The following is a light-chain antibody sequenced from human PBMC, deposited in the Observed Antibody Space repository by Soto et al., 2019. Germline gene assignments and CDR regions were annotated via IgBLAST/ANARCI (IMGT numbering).Light chain of an antibody. CDR2: EAT. Sequence: QSALTQPPSVSGSPGQSITVSCTGTTSDIGASNFVSWYQHLPGRAPKLIIFEATHRPSGVSDRFSGSKAGITASLTISGLQTEDEADYYCTSHTSSSTLVVFAGGTK. CDR1: TSDIGASNF. CDR3: TSHTSSSTLVV. J-gene: IGLJ3*02. V-gene: IGLV2-14*01.